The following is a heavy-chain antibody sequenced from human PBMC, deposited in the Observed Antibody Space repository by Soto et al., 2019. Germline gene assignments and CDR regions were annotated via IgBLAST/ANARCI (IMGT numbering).Heavy chain of an antibody. CDR3: ARDQGNTQKGFYYYGMDV. CDR2: IIPIFGTA. J-gene: IGHJ6*02. V-gene: IGHV1-69*01. CDR1: GGTFSSYA. Sequence: QVQLVQSGAEVKKPGSSVKVSCKASGGTFSSYAISWVRQAPGQGLEWMGGIIPIFGTANYAQKFQGRVTITADESTSTAYMELSSLRSEDTAVYYCARDQGNTQKGFYYYGMDVWGQGTTVTVSS.